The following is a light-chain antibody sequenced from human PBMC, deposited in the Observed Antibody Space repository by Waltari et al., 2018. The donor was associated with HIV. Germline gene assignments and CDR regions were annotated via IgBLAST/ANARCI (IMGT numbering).Light chain of an antibody. CDR1: NADVGAYNY. CDR2: YVT. Sequence: QSVLTQPRSLSGSPRQSVTISCPGTNADVGAYNYVSWYQQHPGKAPKLIIYYVTKRPSGFPDRFSGSKSGNTASLTISGLQAEDEADYYCCSYAGSPWMFGGGTRLTVL. V-gene: IGLV2-11*01. J-gene: IGLJ3*02. CDR3: CSYAGSPWM.